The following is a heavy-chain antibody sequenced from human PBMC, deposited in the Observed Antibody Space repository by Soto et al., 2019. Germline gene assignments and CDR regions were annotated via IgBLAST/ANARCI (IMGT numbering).Heavy chain of an antibody. V-gene: IGHV3-23*01. J-gene: IGHJ4*02. Sequence: EVQLLESGGGLVQPGGSLTLSCAASGVTLSMYAVTWVRQAPGKGLEWVSSISDSGDRTYYTDSVKGRFTVSRDTSKNTVYLQMRSRRGEDTAVYYCAKEVEGDWFYFDLWGQGTLVTVSS. CDR1: GVTLSMYA. D-gene: IGHD3-9*01. CDR3: AKEVEGDWFYFDL. CDR2: ISDSGDRT.